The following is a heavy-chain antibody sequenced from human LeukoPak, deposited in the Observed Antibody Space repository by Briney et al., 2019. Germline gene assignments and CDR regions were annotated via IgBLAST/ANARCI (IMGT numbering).Heavy chain of an antibody. J-gene: IGHJ4*02. D-gene: IGHD2-15*01. CDR3: VRDLGVGGSWPLDF. V-gene: IGHV4-39*07. CDR2: ISYTGSS. CDR1: GASVSTTSCL. Sequence: SETLSLTCVVSGASVSTTSCLWGWVRQTPGKGLEWIGSISYTGSSYYNPSLNGRVTMSLDPAKNHFSLRMTSLTAADTAVYYCVRDLGVGGSWPLDFWGPGTVVIVSS.